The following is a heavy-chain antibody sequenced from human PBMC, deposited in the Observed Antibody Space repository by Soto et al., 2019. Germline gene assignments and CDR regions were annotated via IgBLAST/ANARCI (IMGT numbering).Heavy chain of an antibody. D-gene: IGHD3-22*01. CDR3: AKDRQFRSYYESAGHYND. V-gene: IGHV3-23*01. J-gene: IGHJ4*02. Sequence: EVQLLESGGGLVQPGGSLRLTCVGSGFTFRNQDMRWVRQAPGKGLAWVSGISGRGGVTYYADSVKGRFTISRDNSKNTLYLQMNNLRANDTAVYYCAKDRQFRSYYESAGHYNDWSQGTLVSVSS. CDR2: ISGRGGVT. CDR1: GFTFRNQD.